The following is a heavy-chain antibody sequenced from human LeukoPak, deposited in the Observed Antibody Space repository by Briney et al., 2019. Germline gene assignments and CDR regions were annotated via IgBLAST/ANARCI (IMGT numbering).Heavy chain of an antibody. D-gene: IGHD3-22*01. CDR3: ARRDYYDSSGYPDY. Sequence: GGSLRLSCAASGFTFSSYAMHWVRQAPGKGLEWVAVISYDGSNKYYADSVKGRFTISRDNSKNTLYLQMNSLRAEDTAVYYCARRDYYDSSGYPDYWGQGTLVTVSS. CDR1: GFTFSSYA. J-gene: IGHJ4*02. V-gene: IGHV3-30-3*01. CDR2: ISYDGSNK.